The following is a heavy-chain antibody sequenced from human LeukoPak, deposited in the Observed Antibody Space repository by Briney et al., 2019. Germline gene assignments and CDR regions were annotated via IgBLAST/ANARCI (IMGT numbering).Heavy chain of an antibody. CDR3: TRDLRLGR. J-gene: IGHJ4*02. V-gene: IGHV3-49*04. CDR1: GFTFGDYA. D-gene: IGHD3-16*01. Sequence: PGGSLRLSCTASGFTFGDYAMSWVRQAPGKGLEWVGFIRSKAYGGTTEYAASVKGRFTISRDDSKSIAYLQMNSLKTEDTAVYYCTRDLRLGRGGQGTLATVSS. CDR2: IRSKAYGGTT.